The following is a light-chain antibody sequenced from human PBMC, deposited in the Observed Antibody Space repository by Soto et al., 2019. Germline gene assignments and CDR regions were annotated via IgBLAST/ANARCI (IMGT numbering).Light chain of an antibody. V-gene: IGLV2-11*01. CDR1: SSDVGGYNY. Sequence: SALTQPRSVSGSPGQSVTISCTGTSSDVGGYNYVSWYQQHPGKAPKLMIYDVSNRPSGVPDRFSVSKSGNTASLTISGLQVEDEADYYCCSYAGSYGVVFGGGTKLTVL. CDR2: DVS. J-gene: IGLJ2*01. CDR3: CSYAGSYGVV.